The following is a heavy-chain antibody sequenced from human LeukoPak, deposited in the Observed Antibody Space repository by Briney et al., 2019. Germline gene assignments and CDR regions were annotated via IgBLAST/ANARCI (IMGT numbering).Heavy chain of an antibody. CDR3: ARAGGSYLYATYFDS. D-gene: IGHD3-16*02. V-gene: IGHV3-7*01. Sequence: GGSLRLSCAASGFTFSTYWMSWVRQAPGKGLEWVANINQDGREKDEVDSLKGRFTISRDNAKKSLYLQMDSLRAEETAIYYCARAGGSYLYATYFDSWGQGTLVTVSS. CDR2: INQDGREK. J-gene: IGHJ4*02. CDR1: GFTFSTYW.